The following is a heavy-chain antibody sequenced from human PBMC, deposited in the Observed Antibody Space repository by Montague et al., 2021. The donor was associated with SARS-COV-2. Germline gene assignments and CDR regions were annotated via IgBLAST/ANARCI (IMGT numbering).Heavy chain of an antibody. CDR2: INSDGSST. Sequence: SLRLSCAASGFTFSSYWMHWVRQAPGKGLVWVSRINSDGSSTSYADSVKGRFTISRDNAKNTLYLQMNSLRAEDTAVYYCARVYDYGDYVEASDIWGQGTMVTVS. J-gene: IGHJ3*02. CDR1: GFTFSSYW. V-gene: IGHV3-74*01. CDR3: ARVYDYGDYVEASDI. D-gene: IGHD4-17*01.